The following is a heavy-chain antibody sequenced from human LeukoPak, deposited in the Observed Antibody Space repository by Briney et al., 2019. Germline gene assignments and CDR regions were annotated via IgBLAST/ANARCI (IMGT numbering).Heavy chain of an antibody. CDR1: GGSISSYY. V-gene: IGHV4-59*01. J-gene: IGHJ4*02. CDR3: ARGGYSHSNF. Sequence: SQTLSLTCTVSGGSISSYYWTWIRQPPGKGLEWIGYIYYSGSTNYNPSLKSRVTISVDTSKNQFSLKLNSVTAADTAVYYCARGGYSHSNFWGQGTLVTVSS. CDR2: IYYSGST. D-gene: IGHD5-18*01.